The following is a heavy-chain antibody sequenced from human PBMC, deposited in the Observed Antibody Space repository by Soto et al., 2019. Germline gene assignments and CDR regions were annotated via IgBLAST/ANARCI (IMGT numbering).Heavy chain of an antibody. CDR2: IIPIFGSS. CDR3: ARGYDYIWGSYRSAHYSYDMDV. J-gene: IGHJ6*02. D-gene: IGHD3-16*02. CDR1: VGTFNSYA. Sequence: SVNVSCKASVGTFNSYAISWARQAPGQGLEWMGGIIPIFGSSNYAQKFQGRVTITADESTSTAYMELSSLRSEDTAVYYCARGYDYIWGSYRSAHYSYDMDVWGQGTTVTVSS. V-gene: IGHV1-69*13.